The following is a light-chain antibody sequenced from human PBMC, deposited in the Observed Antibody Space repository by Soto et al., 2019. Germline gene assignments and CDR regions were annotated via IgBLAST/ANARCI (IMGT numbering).Light chain of an antibody. J-gene: IGLJ1*01. CDR2: DVS. V-gene: IGLV2-14*03. Sequence: QSALTQPASVSGSPGQSITISCTGTSSDVGGYNYVSWYQQHPGKAPKLMIYDVSNRPSGVSNRFSDSKSGNTASLTISGLQAEDEADYYCSSYTSSSTLLYVFGTGTKLTV. CDR1: SSDVGGYNY. CDR3: SSYTSSSTLLYV.